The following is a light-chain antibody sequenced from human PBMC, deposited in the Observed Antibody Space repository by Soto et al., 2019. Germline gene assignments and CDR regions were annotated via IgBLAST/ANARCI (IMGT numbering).Light chain of an antibody. CDR3: HQYGTSPLT. CDR1: QSVSSSY. Sequence: EVVLTQSPGTLSLSPGERATLSCRASQSVSSSYLAWYQQKPGQAPRLLIHGASSRATGIPDRFSGSGSGTDFTLTISRLEPEDFAVYYCHQYGTSPLTFGGGTKVEIK. CDR2: GAS. V-gene: IGKV3-20*01. J-gene: IGKJ4*01.